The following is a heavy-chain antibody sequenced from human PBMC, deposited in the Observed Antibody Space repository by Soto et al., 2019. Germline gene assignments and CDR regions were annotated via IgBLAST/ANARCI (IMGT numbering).Heavy chain of an antibody. CDR1: GYHFTNYW. V-gene: IGHV5-51*01. Sequence: PGESLKISCKGSGYHFTNYWIGWVRQMPGKGLEWMGFIYPSDSDTRYRPSFQGQVTISADKSISTAYLQWNSLKASDTAMYYCARQARYSSWPYWGQGTLVTVSS. CDR2: IYPSDSDT. CDR3: ARQARYSSWPY. D-gene: IGHD6-13*01. J-gene: IGHJ4*02.